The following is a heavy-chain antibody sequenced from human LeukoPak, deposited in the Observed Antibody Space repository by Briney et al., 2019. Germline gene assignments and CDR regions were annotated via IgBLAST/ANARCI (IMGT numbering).Heavy chain of an antibody. D-gene: IGHD4-17*01. CDR2: ISSSGSTI. CDR1: GFTFSSYE. CDR3: ARSVTTSYYYYGMDV. J-gene: IGHJ6*02. Sequence: GGSLRLSCAASGFTFSSYEMNWVRQAPGKGLEWVSYISSSGSTIYYADSVKGRFTISRDNAKNSLYLQMNSLRAEDTAVYYCARSVTTSYYYYGMDVWGQGTTVTVSS. V-gene: IGHV3-48*03.